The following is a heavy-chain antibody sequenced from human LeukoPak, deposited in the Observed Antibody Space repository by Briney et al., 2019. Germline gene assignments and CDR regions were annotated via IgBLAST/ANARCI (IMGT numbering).Heavy chain of an antibody. CDR1: GFSFSSYS. CDR3: SSSSRGY. CDR2: IGSTSYYI. Sequence: GGSLRLPCAASGFSFSSYSMNWVRQAPGKGLEWVSSIGSTSYYIHYADSVKGRFTISRDNAKNSLYLQMNSLRAEDTAVYYCSSSSRGYWGQGTLVTVSS. V-gene: IGHV3-21*01. D-gene: IGHD6-6*01. J-gene: IGHJ4*02.